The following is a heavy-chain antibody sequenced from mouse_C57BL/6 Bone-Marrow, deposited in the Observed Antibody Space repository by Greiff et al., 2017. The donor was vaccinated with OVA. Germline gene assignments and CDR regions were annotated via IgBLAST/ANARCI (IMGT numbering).Heavy chain of an antibody. D-gene: IGHD2-4*01. CDR3: ASQGYYDRYYFDY. CDR2: IDPSDSYT. Sequence: QVQLQQPGAELVKPGASVKLSCKASGYTFTSYWMQWVKQRPGQGLEWIGEIDPSDSYTNYNQKFKGKATLTVDTSSSTAYMQLSSLTSEDSAVYNCASQGYYDRYYFDYWGQGTTLTVSS. J-gene: IGHJ2*01. CDR1: GYTFTSYW. V-gene: IGHV1-50*01.